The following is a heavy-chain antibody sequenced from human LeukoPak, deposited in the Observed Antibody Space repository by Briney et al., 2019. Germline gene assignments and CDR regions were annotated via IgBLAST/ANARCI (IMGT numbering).Heavy chain of an antibody. CDR1: GGSISRYY. D-gene: IGHD6-13*01. J-gene: IGHJ4*02. CDR2: VHYTGST. Sequence: PSETLSLTCAVYGGSISRYYWSWVRQPPGKGLEWIGSVHYTGSTNYNPSLKSRVTISVDTSKNQFSLKLSSVTAADTAVYYCARQQLSQLYYFDNWGQGTLVTVSS. V-gene: IGHV4-59*01. CDR3: ARQQLSQLYYFDN.